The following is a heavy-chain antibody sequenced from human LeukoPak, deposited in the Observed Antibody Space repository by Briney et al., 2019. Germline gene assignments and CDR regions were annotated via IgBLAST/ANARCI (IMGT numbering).Heavy chain of an antibody. D-gene: IGHD5-12*01. Sequence: GASVTVSCKASGYTFTSYGISWVRQAPGQGLEGMGWISAYNGNTNYAHKLQGRVTMTTDTSTSTAYMELRSLRSDDTAVYDCARKVATIEEYFDYWGQGTLVTVSS. CDR2: ISAYNGNT. CDR1: GYTFTSYG. CDR3: ARKVATIEEYFDY. J-gene: IGHJ4*02. V-gene: IGHV1-18*01.